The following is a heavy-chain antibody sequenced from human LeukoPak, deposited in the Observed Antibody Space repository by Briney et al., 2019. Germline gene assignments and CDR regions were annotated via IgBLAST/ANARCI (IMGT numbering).Heavy chain of an antibody. CDR1: GGSFVSYA. J-gene: IGHJ6*02. D-gene: IGHD3-9*01. CDR2: IIPIFGTA. CDR3: ARDMALRYFDYYYGMDV. V-gene: IGHV1-69*13. Sequence: ASVKVSCKASGGSFVSYAISWVRQAPGQGLEWMGGIIPIFGTANYAQKFQGRVTITADESTSTAYMELSSLRSEDTAVYYCARDMALRYFDYYYGMDVWGQGTLVTVSS.